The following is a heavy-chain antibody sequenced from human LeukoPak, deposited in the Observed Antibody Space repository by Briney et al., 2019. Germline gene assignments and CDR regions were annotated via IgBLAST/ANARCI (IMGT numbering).Heavy chain of an antibody. CDR2: INQDGSEQ. Sequence: GGSLRLSCAASGFSFSDYWMDWVRQAPGKGMEWVANINQDGSEQYYVDSVKGRFTISRDNAKNSLYLQMNSLGAEDTAVYYCSRSLDYWGQGALVTVSS. CDR3: SRSLDY. CDR1: GFSFSDYW. J-gene: IGHJ4*02. V-gene: IGHV3-7*01.